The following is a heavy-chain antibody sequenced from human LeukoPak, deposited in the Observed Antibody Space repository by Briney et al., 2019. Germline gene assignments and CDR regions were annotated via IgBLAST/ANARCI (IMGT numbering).Heavy chain of an antibody. CDR3: ATHHPGYCSGGSCYPPYTFDY. D-gene: IGHD2-15*01. V-gene: IGHV4-34*01. Sequence: SETLSLTCAVYGGSFSGYYWSWIRQPPGKGLEWIGEINHSGSTNYNPSLKSRVTISVDTSKNQFSLKLSSVTAADTAVYYCATHHPGYCSGGSCYPPYTFDYWGQGTLVTVSS. CDR2: INHSGST. J-gene: IGHJ4*02. CDR1: GGSFSGYY.